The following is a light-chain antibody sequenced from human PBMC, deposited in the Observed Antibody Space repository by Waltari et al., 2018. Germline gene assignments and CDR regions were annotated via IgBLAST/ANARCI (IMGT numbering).Light chain of an antibody. CDR1: LSNIGANF. CDR2: RND. Sequence: QSVLTQPPSASGTPGQSVTISCSGSLSNIGANFVYWYQQVPGTAPKILIYRNDQRPSGGPDRFSASKSCTSASLAISGLRSEDEADYFCAAWDDSLSGHFVFGTGTKVIV. CDR3: AAWDDSLSGHFV. J-gene: IGLJ1*01. V-gene: IGLV1-47*01.